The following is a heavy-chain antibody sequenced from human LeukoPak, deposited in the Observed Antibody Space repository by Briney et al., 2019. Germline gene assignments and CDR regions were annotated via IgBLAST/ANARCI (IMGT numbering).Heavy chain of an antibody. CDR2: ISYDGINK. J-gene: IGHJ4*02. V-gene: IGHV3-30*04. D-gene: IGHD4-17*01. CDR1: RFTFTNYA. Sequence: PGGSLRLSCAASRFTFTNYAMHWVRQAPGKGLEWVAVISYDGINKYYADSVKGRFTISRDNSKNTLYLQMNSLRAEDTAVYYCARDDYGDFHAPPDYWGQGTLVTVSS. CDR3: ARDDYGDFHAPPDY.